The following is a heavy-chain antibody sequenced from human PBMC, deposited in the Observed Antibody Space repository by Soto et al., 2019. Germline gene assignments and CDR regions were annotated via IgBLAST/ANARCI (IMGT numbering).Heavy chain of an antibody. CDR3: ARGVEMATITANY. J-gene: IGHJ4*02. Sequence: QPGGSLRLSCAASGFTFSSYAMHWVRQAPGKGLEWVAVISYDGSNKYYADSVKGRFTISRDNSKNTLYLQMNSLRAEDTAVYYCARGVEMATITANYWGQGTLVTVSS. CDR1: GFTFSSYA. V-gene: IGHV3-30-3*01. D-gene: IGHD5-12*01. CDR2: ISYDGSNK.